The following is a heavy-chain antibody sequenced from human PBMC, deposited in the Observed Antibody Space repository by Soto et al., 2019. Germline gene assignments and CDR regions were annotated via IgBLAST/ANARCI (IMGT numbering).Heavy chain of an antibody. CDR3: ATWRYLKDRYYDSSGYYRDWFDP. D-gene: IGHD3-22*01. CDR2: FDPEDGET. CDR1: GYTLTELS. Sequence: GASVKVSCKVSGYTLTELSMHWVRQAPGKGLEWMGGFDPEDGETIYAQKFQGRVTMTEDTSTDTAYMELSSLRSEDTAVYYCATWRYLKDRYYDSSGYYRDWFDPWGQGTLVTVSS. V-gene: IGHV1-24*01. J-gene: IGHJ5*02.